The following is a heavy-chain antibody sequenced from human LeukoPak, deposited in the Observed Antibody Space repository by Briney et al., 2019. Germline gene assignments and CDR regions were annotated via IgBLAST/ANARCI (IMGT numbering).Heavy chain of an antibody. CDR2: IRYDGTNK. V-gene: IGHV3-30*02. Sequence: GGSLRLSCEVSGIVFSGYGIHWVRQAPGKGLGWVAFIRYDGTNKYYADSVKGRFTISRDNSNNTLYLQMNSLRVEDTAVYYCAKVGSGWYGVDYWGQGTLVTVSS. CDR1: GIVFSGYG. J-gene: IGHJ4*02. CDR3: AKVGSGWYGVDY. D-gene: IGHD6-19*01.